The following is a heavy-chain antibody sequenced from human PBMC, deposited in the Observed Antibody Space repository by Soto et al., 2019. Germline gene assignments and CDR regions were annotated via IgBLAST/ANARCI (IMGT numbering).Heavy chain of an antibody. Sequence: SETLSLACPVSGGSISSRDSYWGWIRQPPGKGLEWIGSFHYSGSTYYNPSLKSRVTISVDTSKNQLSLRVTSVTAADTAVYYCARGFGRSHFDYWGQGTLVPVSS. CDR3: ARGFGRSHFDY. CDR1: GGSISSRDSY. J-gene: IGHJ4*02. V-gene: IGHV4-39*01. CDR2: FHYSGST. D-gene: IGHD3-16*01.